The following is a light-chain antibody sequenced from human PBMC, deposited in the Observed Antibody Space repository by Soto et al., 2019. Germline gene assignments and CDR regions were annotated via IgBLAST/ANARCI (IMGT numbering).Light chain of an antibody. CDR2: DIN. J-gene: IGLJ1*01. CDR1: SSDVGAYIF. V-gene: IGLV2-8*01. CDR3: VSFAGGTYV. Sequence: QSVLTQPPSASGSAGQSGTISCTGTSSDVGAYIFVSWYQQHPGKAPKLMVYDINRRPPGVPDRFFGSKSGNTASLTVSGLQAEDEADYYCVSFAGGTYVFGTGTKVTVL.